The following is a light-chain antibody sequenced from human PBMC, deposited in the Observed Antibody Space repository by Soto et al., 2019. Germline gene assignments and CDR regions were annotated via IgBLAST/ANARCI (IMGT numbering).Light chain of an antibody. Sequence: EILMTQSPDSLSVSPWEGATLSCRASQSVSSNYLAWYQQRPGQAPRLLIYDASSRATGVPDRFSGSGSGTDFTLTISRLEPEDFAVYYCHQYGGSPGTLGQGTKVDIK. CDR2: DAS. V-gene: IGKV3-20*01. CDR1: QSVSSNY. J-gene: IGKJ1*01. CDR3: HQYGGSPGT.